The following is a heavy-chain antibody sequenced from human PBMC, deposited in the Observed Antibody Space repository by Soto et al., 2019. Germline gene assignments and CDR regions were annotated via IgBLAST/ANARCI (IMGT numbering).Heavy chain of an antibody. CDR3: AKVEAVHASSGQLSSAFDI. V-gene: IGHV1-69*02. CDR2: IIPILGIT. CDR1: GGTFSSYT. Sequence: QVQLVQSGAEVRKPGSSVKVSCKASGGTFSSYTICWVRQAPGQGLVWMGRIIPILGITNYAQEFQGRVTITADRSTTTAYMELSSLRSEDTAVYYCAKVEAVHASSGQLSSAFDIWGRGTMVTVSS. D-gene: IGHD2-15*01. J-gene: IGHJ3*02.